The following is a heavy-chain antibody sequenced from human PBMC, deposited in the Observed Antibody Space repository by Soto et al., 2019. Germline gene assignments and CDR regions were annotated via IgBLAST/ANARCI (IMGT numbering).Heavy chain of an antibody. CDR1: GFTFSSYA. Sequence: PGGSLRLSCAASGFTFSSYAMSWVRQAPGKGLEWVSAISGSGGSTYYADSVKGRFTISRDNSKNTLYLQMNSLRAEDTAVYYCAKARNYDFWSGYFFWYFDLWGRGTLVTVSS. V-gene: IGHV3-23*01. J-gene: IGHJ2*01. CDR2: ISGSGGST. CDR3: AKARNYDFWSGYFFWYFDL. D-gene: IGHD3-3*01.